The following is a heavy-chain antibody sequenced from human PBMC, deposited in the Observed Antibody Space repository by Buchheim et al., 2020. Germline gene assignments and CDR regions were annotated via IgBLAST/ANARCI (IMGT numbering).Heavy chain of an antibody. V-gene: IGHV3-30-3*01. CDR3: ASADCGGDCYSRFDY. Sequence: QVQLVESGGGVVQPGRSLRLSCAASGFTFSSYAMHWVRQAPGKGLEWVAVISYDGSNKYYADSVKGRFTISRDNSKNTLYLQMKSLRAEDTAVYYCASADCGGDCYSRFDYWGQGTL. CDR2: ISYDGSNK. J-gene: IGHJ4*02. D-gene: IGHD2-21*02. CDR1: GFTFSSYA.